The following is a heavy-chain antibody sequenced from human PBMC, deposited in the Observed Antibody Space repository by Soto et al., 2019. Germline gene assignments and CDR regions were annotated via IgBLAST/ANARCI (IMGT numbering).Heavy chain of an antibody. D-gene: IGHD5-12*01. J-gene: IGHJ5*02. V-gene: IGHV3-49*05. Sequence: EVQLVESGGGLVKPGRSLRLSCTASGFTFDDSAMSWFRQAPGKGLEWVGFIRRKAYGGTIEYAASVKGRFTISRDDSKSIAYLQMNSLKTEDTAVYYCTRVADNSGWLGWCDPWGQGTLVTVSS. CDR1: GFTFDDSA. CDR2: IRRKAYGGTI. CDR3: TRVADNSGWLGWCDP.